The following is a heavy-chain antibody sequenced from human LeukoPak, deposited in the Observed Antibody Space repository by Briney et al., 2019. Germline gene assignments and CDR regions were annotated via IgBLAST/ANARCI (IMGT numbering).Heavy chain of an antibody. D-gene: IGHD3-9*01. CDR1: GFTFSSYA. Sequence: GGSLRLSCAAPGFTFSSYAMSSVRQAPGKGLEWVSAISVSGGSTYYAASVKGRFTISRDNSKNTLYLQMNSLRAEDTAVYYCAKEVSNDILTGYLFYYYYGMDVWGQGTTVTVSS. V-gene: IGHV3-23*01. CDR2: ISVSGGST. CDR3: AKEVSNDILTGYLFYYYYGMDV. J-gene: IGHJ6*02.